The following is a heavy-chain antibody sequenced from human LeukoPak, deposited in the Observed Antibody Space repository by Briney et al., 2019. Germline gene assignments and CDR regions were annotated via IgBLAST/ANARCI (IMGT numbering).Heavy chain of an antibody. CDR2: IYYNGIT. V-gene: IGHV4-28*01. CDR3: ARNQAVAANRGASDV. D-gene: IGHD6-19*01. CDR1: GYSISNNNW. Sequence: TLSLTSAFSGYSISNNNWWAWVRQPPGKGLEWIGYIYYNGITYYNPYNPSLTSRVTMSVDTSKNQFSLKLDAVTEIDTAMYYCARNQAVAANRGASDVWGQGTMVTVSS. J-gene: IGHJ3*01.